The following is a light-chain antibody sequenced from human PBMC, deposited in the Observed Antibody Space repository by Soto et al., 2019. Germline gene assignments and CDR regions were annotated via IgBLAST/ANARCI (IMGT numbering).Light chain of an antibody. J-gene: IGLJ3*02. CDR3: TSYVGNDIWV. CDR2: EVT. CDR1: SSDVGAYKY. Sequence: QSVLTQPPSASGSPGQSVTISCTETSSDVGAYKYVSWYQQYPGKAPKLMIYEVTKQPSGVPDRFSGSKSGNTASLTVSGLQAEDEADYYCTSYVGNDIWVFGGGTKLTVL. V-gene: IGLV2-8*01.